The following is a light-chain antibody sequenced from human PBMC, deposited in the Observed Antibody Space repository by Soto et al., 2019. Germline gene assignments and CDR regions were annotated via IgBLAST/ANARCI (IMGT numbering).Light chain of an antibody. CDR2: GAS. Sequence: EIVLTQAPGTLSLSPGERATLTCRASQRVTNNYLAWFQQKPGQAPRLLIYGASSRATGIPDKFSGSGSGTDFTLTISSLEPEDFALYYCQQYAGSPITFGPGAKVDI. CDR3: QQYAGSPIT. CDR1: QRVTNNY. J-gene: IGKJ3*01. V-gene: IGKV3-20*01.